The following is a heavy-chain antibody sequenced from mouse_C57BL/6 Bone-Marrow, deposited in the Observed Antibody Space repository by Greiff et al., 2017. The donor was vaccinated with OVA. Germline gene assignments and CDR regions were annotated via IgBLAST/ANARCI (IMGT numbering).Heavy chain of an antibody. CDR1: GYTFTSYG. CDR2: IYPRSGNT. Sequence: VQLVESGAELARPGASVKLSCKASGYTFTSYGISWVKQRTGQGLEWIGEIYPRSGNTYYNEKFKGKATLTADKSSSTAYMELRSLTSEDSAVYFCAVYYGNYVTYWGQGTLVTVSA. V-gene: IGHV1-81*01. CDR3: AVYYGNYVTY. D-gene: IGHD2-1*01. J-gene: IGHJ3*01.